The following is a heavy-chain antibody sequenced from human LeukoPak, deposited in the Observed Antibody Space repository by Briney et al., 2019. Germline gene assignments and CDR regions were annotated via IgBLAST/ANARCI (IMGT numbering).Heavy chain of an antibody. Sequence: GASVKVSCKAPGYTLSKLSIHWVRQPSGKGLEWMGAFDPEDGETIYAQKLQGRVTMTTDTSTSTAYMELRSLRSDDTAVYYCARAHSTGWRPGAFDIWGQGTMVTVSS. CDR2: FDPEDGET. D-gene: IGHD6-25*01. CDR1: GYTLSKLS. J-gene: IGHJ3*02. CDR3: ARAHSTGWRPGAFDI. V-gene: IGHV1-24*01.